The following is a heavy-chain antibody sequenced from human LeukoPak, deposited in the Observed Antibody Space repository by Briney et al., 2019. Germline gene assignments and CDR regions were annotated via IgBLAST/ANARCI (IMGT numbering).Heavy chain of an antibody. CDR1: GFTFSSYA. V-gene: IGHV3-48*03. J-gene: IGHJ4*02. CDR2: ISSSGSTI. D-gene: IGHD6-19*01. Sequence: PEGSLRLSCAASGFTFSSYAMNWVRQAPGQGLEWVSYISSSGSTIYYADSVKGRFTISRDNAKNSRYLQMNSLRAEDTAVYYCARGGGWRHFDCWGQGTLVTVS. CDR3: ARGGGWRHFDC.